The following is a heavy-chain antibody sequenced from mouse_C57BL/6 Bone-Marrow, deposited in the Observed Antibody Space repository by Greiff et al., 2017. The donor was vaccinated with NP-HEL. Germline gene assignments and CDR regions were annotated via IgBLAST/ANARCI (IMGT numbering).Heavy chain of an antibody. CDR3: ARRAQATWFAY. D-gene: IGHD3-2*02. J-gene: IGHJ3*01. CDR2: ISSGGSYI. CDR1: GFTLSSYG. Sequence: EVQGVESGGDLVKPGGSLKLSCAASGFTLSSYGMSWVRQTPDKRLEWVATISSGGSYIYYPDSVKGRFTISRDNAKNTLYLQMSSLKSEDTAMYYCARRAQATWFAYWGQGTLVTVSA. V-gene: IGHV5-6*01.